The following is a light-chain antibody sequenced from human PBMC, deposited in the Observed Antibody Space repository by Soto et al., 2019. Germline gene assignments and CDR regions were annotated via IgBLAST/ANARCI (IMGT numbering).Light chain of an antibody. Sequence: DIQMTQSPSSLSASVGDRVTIPCQASQGISNYLNWYQQKPGKAPKLLIHDASNLETGVPSRFSGSGSGTDFTFTISSLQPEDVAKYYCQQYYDLPYTFGQGTKLEIK. CDR3: QQYYDLPYT. J-gene: IGKJ2*01. CDR1: QGISNY. CDR2: DAS. V-gene: IGKV1-33*01.